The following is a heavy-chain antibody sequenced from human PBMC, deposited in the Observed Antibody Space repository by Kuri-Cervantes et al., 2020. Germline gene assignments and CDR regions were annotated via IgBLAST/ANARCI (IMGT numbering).Heavy chain of an antibody. Sequence: SGLTLVKPTQTLTLTCTFSGFSLSTSGVGLGWIRQPPGKALEWLALIYWDDDKRYSPSLKSRLTINKDTSKKPVDLTMSNMDPVDTAAYYCTNYSGYEGFDYWGQGTLVTVSS. J-gene: IGHJ4*02. V-gene: IGHV2-5*02. CDR3: TNYSGYEGFDY. CDR1: GFSLSTSGVG. CDR2: IYWDDDK. D-gene: IGHD5-12*01.